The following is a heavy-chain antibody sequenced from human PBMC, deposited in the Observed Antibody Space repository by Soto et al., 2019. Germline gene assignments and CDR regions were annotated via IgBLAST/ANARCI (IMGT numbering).Heavy chain of an antibody. V-gene: IGHV4-34*01. CDR2: INHSGST. CDR1: GGSFSGYY. CDR3: ARGPGAAAGTGINGDLRY. Sequence: QVQLQQWGAGLLKPSETLSLTCAVYGGSFSGYYWSWISQPPGKGLEWIGEINHSGSTNYNPSLKTRVTISVDPSKNQFSLEVGSVTAADTAVYYCARGPGAAAGTGINGDLRYWGQGTLVTVSS. J-gene: IGHJ4*02. D-gene: IGHD6-13*01.